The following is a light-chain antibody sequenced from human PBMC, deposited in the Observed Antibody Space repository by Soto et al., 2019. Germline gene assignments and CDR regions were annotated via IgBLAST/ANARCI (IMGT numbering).Light chain of an antibody. Sequence: IVMTQSPATLSVSPGERATLSCRASQNIYSNVAWYQQRPGQAPRLLIYRASTRATGIPARFSGSGSGTDFTLTISSLEPEDFAVYYCQQYGSSPLITFGQGTRLEIK. CDR3: QQYGSSPLIT. CDR1: QNIYSN. CDR2: RAS. J-gene: IGKJ5*01. V-gene: IGKV3-15*01.